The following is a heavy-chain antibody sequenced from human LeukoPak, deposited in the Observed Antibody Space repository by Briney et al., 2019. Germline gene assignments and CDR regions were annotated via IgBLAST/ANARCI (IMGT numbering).Heavy chain of an antibody. D-gene: IGHD2-8*01. CDR2: ISWNNVNI. J-gene: IGHJ4*02. CDR1: GFTFDDYA. CDR3: VKDNGFRFDY. V-gene: IGHV3-9*01. Sequence: GGSLRLSCAASGFTFDDYATHWVRQAPGKGLEWVSGISWNNVNIGYADSVKGRFTISRDNAKKSLYLQMNSLRTEDTAFYYCVKDNGFRFDYWGQGTLVTVSS.